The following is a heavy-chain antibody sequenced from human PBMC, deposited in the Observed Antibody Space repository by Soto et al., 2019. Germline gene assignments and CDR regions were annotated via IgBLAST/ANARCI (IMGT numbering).Heavy chain of an antibody. CDR3: GRDNHPWLQSLNYGMDV. CDR2: IYSGGST. CDR1: GFTVSSNY. V-gene: IGHV3-53*01. Sequence: EVQLVESGGGLIQPGGSLRLSCAASGFTVSSNYMSWVRQAPGKGLEWVSVIYSGGSTYYADSVKGRFTISRDNSKNTLYLQKNSLRAEHTAVYYCGRDNHPWLQSLNYGMDVWGQGTTVTASS. D-gene: IGHD4-4*01. J-gene: IGHJ6*02.